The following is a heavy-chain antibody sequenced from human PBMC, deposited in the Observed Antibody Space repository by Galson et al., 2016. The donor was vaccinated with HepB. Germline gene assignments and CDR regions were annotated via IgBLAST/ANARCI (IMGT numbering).Heavy chain of an antibody. D-gene: IGHD6-19*01. CDR1: GYSFTNYW. CDR2: IYPDSAI. J-gene: IGHJ3*01. CDR3: ARRGGVAVAPTTYPCDV. V-gene: IGHV5-51*01. Sequence: QSGAEVKKPGESLKISCMTSGYSFTNYWIGWVRQMPGKGLEWMGIIYPDSAIRYSPSFQGQVTISADKSISTAYLQWTSLKASDTAIYYCARRGGVAVAPTTYPCDVWGQGTMVTVSS.